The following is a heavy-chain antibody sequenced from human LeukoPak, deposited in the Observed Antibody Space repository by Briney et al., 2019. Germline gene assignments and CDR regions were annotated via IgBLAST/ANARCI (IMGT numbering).Heavy chain of an antibody. Sequence: SETLSLTCTVSGGSISSGGYYWRWIRQHPGKGLEWIGYIYYSGSTYYNPSLKSRVTISVDTSKNQCSLKLSSVTAADTAVYYCARELGGSYYVVNWGQGTLVTVSS. V-gene: IGHV4-31*03. CDR2: IYYSGST. D-gene: IGHD1-26*01. CDR1: GGSISSGGYY. CDR3: ARELGGSYYVVN. J-gene: IGHJ4*02.